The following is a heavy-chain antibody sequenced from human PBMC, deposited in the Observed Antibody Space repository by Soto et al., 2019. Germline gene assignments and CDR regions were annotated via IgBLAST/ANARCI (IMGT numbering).Heavy chain of an antibody. CDR3: IQSRCGGDCLQSYASYYYYGMDV. CDR1: AFSLSTGGVG. J-gene: IGHJ6*02. V-gene: IGHV2-5*02. Sequence: QITLKESGPTLVKPTQTLTLTCTFSAFSLSTGGVGVGWIRQPPGKALEWLALIYWDDDKSYSPSLRSRLTTPKDTSKNQVVLTMTNMDPVDTATYYCIQSRCGGDCLQSYASYYYYGMDVWGQGTTVTVSS. CDR2: IYWDDDK. D-gene: IGHD2-21*02.